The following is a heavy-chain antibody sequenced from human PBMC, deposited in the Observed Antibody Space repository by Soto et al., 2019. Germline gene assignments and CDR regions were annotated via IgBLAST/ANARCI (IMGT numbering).Heavy chain of an antibody. Sequence: QVQLQESGPGLVKPSQTLSLTCTVSGGSISSGGYYWSWIRQHPGKGLEWIGYIYYSGSTYYNPSLKSRVTISVDTSKNQFSLKLSSVTAADTAVYYCARVGYCSGGSCYPDNWFDPWGQGTLVTVSS. J-gene: IGHJ5*02. D-gene: IGHD2-15*01. CDR1: GGSISSGGYY. CDR3: ARVGYCSGGSCYPDNWFDP. V-gene: IGHV4-31*03. CDR2: IYYSGST.